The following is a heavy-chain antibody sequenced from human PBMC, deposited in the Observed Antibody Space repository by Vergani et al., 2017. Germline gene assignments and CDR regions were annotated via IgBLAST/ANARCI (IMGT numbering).Heavy chain of an antibody. D-gene: IGHD3-22*01. V-gene: IGHV3-23*01. CDR2: ISGSGGST. J-gene: IGHJ4*02. CDR1: GFIFSTYA. CDR3: AGPQGTSAYYYGGFDY. Sequence: EVQLLESGGDLVQPGGSLRLSCTASGFIFSTYAMSWVRQAPGKGLEWVSAISGSGGSTYYADSVKGRFTISRGNSKNTLSLQMNSLTAEDTAIYYCAGPQGTSAYYYGGFDYWGQGILVTVSS.